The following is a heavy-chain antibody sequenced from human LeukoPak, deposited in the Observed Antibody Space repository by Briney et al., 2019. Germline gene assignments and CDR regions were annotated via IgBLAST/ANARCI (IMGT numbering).Heavy chain of an antibody. J-gene: IGHJ5*02. CDR1: GWEFTNNW. CDR2: IYPGYSDA. D-gene: IGHD6-13*01. V-gene: IGHV5-51*01. Sequence: GEALQISFQISGWEFTNNWIGWVRPGPGKGVGWMGLIYPGYSDAKYSPSFQGQVTLSVDASISTAYLQLSGLRASDTAIYYCVRFALTSSLDHWGQGTLVTVSS. CDR3: VRFALTSSLDH.